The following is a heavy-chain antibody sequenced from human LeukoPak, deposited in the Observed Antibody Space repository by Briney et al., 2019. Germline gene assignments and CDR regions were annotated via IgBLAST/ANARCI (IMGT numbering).Heavy chain of an antibody. D-gene: IGHD3-22*01. V-gene: IGHV4-34*01. J-gene: IGHJ4*02. CDR2: IDHSGRT. CDR3: ARFRYYYDSSGYHYYFDY. Sequence: SETLSLTCAVYGGSFSGYYWSWIRQPPGKGLEWIGEIDHSGRTNSNASLKSRVTLSVDMSKNQFSLRLSSVTAADTAVYYCARFRYYYDSSGYHYYFDYWGQGTPVTVSS. CDR1: GGSFSGYY.